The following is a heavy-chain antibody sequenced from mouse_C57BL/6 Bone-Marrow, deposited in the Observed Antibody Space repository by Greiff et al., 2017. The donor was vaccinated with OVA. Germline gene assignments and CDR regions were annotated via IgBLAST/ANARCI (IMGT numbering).Heavy chain of an antibody. Sequence: VKLVESGPGLVQPSQRLSITCTVSGFSLTSYGVHWVRQSPGKGLEWLGVIWRGGSTDYNAAFMSRLSITKDNSKSQVFFKMNSLQADDTAIYYCAKGDYGNYVFAYWGQGTLVTVSA. V-gene: IGHV2-5*01. CDR1: GFSLTSYG. CDR2: IWRGGST. D-gene: IGHD2-1*01. CDR3: AKGDYGNYVFAY. J-gene: IGHJ3*01.